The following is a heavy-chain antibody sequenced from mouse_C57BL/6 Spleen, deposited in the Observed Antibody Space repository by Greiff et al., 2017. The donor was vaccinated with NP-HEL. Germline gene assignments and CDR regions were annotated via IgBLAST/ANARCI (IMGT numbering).Heavy chain of an antibody. J-gene: IGHJ3*01. CDR1: GFTFSSYG. CDR2: ISSGGSYT. Sequence: EVQGVESGGDLVKPGGSLKLSCAASGFTFSSYGMSWVRQTPDKRLEWVATISSGGSYTYYPDSVKGRFTISRDNAKNTLYLQMSSLKSEDTAMYYCARREDGAYWGQGTLVTVSA. CDR3: ARREDGAY. V-gene: IGHV5-6*01.